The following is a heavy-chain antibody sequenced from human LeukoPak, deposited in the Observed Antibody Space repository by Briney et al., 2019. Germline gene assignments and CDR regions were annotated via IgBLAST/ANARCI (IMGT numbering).Heavy chain of an antibody. CDR3: ARVKKGYCSSTSCYGGYYMDV. D-gene: IGHD2-2*01. CDR2: IYHSGST. Sequence: SETLSLTCTVSGYSISSGYYWGWIRQPPGKGLEWIGSIYHSGSTYYNPSLKSRVTISVDTSKNQFSLKLSSVTAADTAVYYCARVKKGYCSSTSCYGGYYMDVWGKGTTVTVSS. V-gene: IGHV4-38-2*02. CDR1: GYSISSGYY. J-gene: IGHJ6*03.